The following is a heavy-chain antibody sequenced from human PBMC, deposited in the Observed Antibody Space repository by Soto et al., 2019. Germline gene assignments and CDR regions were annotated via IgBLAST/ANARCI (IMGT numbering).Heavy chain of an antibody. J-gene: IGHJ3*02. CDR2: ISGGGGTT. CDR1: GFPFRSYA. V-gene: IGHV3-23*01. CDR3: AKGVTAFDI. D-gene: IGHD2-21*02. Sequence: EVQLLESGGGLAQPGGSLRVSCAASGFPFRSYAMSWVRQAPGKGLEWVSAISGGGGTTYNADSVKGRFTISRDNSKNTLYLQMNGLRAEDTAVYSCAKGVTAFDIWGQGTMVTVSS.